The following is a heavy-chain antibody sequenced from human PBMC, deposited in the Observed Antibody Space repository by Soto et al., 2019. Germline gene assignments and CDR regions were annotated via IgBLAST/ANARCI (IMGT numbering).Heavy chain of an antibody. J-gene: IGHJ4*02. Sequence: EVQLVESGGGLVQPGGSLRLSCAASGFTFSSYWMHWVRQAPGKGLVWVSRINSYGSSTSYAHSVKGRFTISRDNAKNTLYLQMNSLRAEDTAVYYCVRTSLVVSAATREDYWGQGTLVTVSS. V-gene: IGHV3-74*01. D-gene: IGHD2-8*02. CDR1: GFTFSSYW. CDR2: INSYGSST. CDR3: VRTSLVVSAATREDY.